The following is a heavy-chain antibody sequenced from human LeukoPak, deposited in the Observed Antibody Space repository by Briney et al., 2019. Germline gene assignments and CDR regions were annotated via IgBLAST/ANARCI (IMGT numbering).Heavy chain of an antibody. V-gene: IGHV3-23*01. Sequence: GGSLTLSCAASGFTFSSYAMSWVRQAPGKGREGVSAISGRGGSTYYADSVKGRFTISRDNSKNTLYLQMNSLRAEDTAVYYCAKGPYGDYPDYFDYWGQGTLVTVSS. D-gene: IGHD4-17*01. CDR1: GFTFSSYA. CDR3: AKGPYGDYPDYFDY. CDR2: ISGRGGST. J-gene: IGHJ4*02.